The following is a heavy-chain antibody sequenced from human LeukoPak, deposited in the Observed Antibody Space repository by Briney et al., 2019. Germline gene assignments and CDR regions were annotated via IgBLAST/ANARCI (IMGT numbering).Heavy chain of an antibody. CDR1: GYTFTSYD. J-gene: IGHJ4*02. CDR3: ARVVGATHVHFGY. Sequence: ASVKVSCKASGYTFTSYDINWVRQATGQGLEWMGWMNPNSGNTGYAQKFQGRVTMTRNTSISTAYMELRSLRSDDTAVYYCARVVGATHVHFGYWGQGTLVTVSS. D-gene: IGHD1-26*01. CDR2: MNPNSGNT. V-gene: IGHV1-8*01.